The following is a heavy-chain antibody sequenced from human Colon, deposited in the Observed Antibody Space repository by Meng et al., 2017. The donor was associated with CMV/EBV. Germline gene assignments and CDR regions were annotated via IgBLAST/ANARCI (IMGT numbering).Heavy chain of an antibody. CDR1: GFTVSNSY. Sequence: VGAVEAGGGLVQPGGSLRLSCAASGFTVSNSYMSWVRQAPGKGLEWVSALYSGGITYYADSVKGRFAISADNSKNTLYLQMDGLRAEDTAVYYCARQVSSSSTYVSWGQGTLVTVSS. V-gene: IGHV3-66*04. CDR3: ARQVSSSSTYVS. J-gene: IGHJ5*02. CDR2: LYSGGIT. D-gene: IGHD2-2*01.